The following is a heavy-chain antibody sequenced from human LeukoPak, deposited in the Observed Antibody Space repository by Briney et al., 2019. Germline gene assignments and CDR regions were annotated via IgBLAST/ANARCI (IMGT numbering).Heavy chain of an antibody. D-gene: IGHD6-6*01. CDR1: GFTFSGSA. CDR2: IRSKANSYAT. Sequence: GGSLRLSCAASGFTFSGSAMHWVRQAFGKGLEWVGRIRSKANSYATAYAASVKGRFTISRDDSKNTAYLQMNSLKTEDTAVYYCTRYSSSSDWFDPWGQGTLVTVSS. J-gene: IGHJ5*02. V-gene: IGHV3-73*01. CDR3: TRYSSSSDWFDP.